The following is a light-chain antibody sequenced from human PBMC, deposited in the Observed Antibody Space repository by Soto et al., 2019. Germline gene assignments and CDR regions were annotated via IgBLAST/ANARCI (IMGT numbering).Light chain of an antibody. V-gene: IGLV2-14*01. CDR2: GVS. J-gene: IGLJ1*01. CDR3: SSYTSSSPYV. CDR1: SSDVGGYNY. Sequence: QSALTQPASVSGSPGQSMTISCTGTSSDVGGYNYVSWYQQHPGKAPKLMIYGVSNRLSGVSNRFSGSKSGNTASLTISGLQAEDEADYYCSSYTSSSPYVFGTGTKLTVL.